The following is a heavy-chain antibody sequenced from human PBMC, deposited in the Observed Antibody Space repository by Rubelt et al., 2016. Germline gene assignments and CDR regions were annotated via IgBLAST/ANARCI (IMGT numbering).Heavy chain of an antibody. V-gene: IGHV4-59*01. CDR1: GGSISAYY. Sequence: QVQLQESGPRLVKPSETLSLTCTVSGGSISAYYWGWVRQPPGKGLEWIAYIHSSGSTNASPSLKSRVTISMDTSKNQFSRNVNFVTAVDTAVYYCARFRRGDDYNPHDYWGQGALVTVSS. CDR2: IHSSGST. D-gene: IGHD5-24*01. J-gene: IGHJ4*02. CDR3: ARFRRGDDYNPHDY.